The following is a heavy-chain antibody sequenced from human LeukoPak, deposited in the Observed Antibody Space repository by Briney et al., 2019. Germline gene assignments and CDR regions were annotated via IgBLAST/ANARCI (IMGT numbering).Heavy chain of an antibody. V-gene: IGHV4-34*01. CDR3: ARARSSGYYYVEHAFDI. CDR1: GFTFSSYG. J-gene: IGHJ3*02. Sequence: GSLRLSCAASGFTFSSYGMHWIRQPPGKGLEWIGEINHSGSTNYNPSLKSRVTISVDTSKNQFSLKLSSVTAADTAVYYCARARSSGYYYVEHAFDIWGQGTMVTVSS. CDR2: INHSGST. D-gene: IGHD3-22*01.